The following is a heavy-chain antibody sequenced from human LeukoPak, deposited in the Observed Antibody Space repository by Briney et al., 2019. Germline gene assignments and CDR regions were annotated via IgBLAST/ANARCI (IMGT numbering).Heavy chain of an antibody. D-gene: IGHD3-10*01. CDR2: IYRSGST. J-gene: IGHJ6*03. V-gene: IGHV4-61*02. Sequence: PSETLSLTCTVSGGSISSGSYFWNWIRQPAGKGLEWIGRIYRSGSTNYNPSLKSRVTISVDTSKNQLSLKLSSVTAADTAVYYCARVAKHFRGGLSFYFMDVWGIGTTVTISS. CDR3: ARVAKHFRGGLSFYFMDV. CDR1: GGSISSGSYF.